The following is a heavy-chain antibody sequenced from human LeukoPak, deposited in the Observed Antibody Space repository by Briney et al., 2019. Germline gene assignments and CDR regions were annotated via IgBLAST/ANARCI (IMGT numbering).Heavy chain of an antibody. CDR2: IYYSGST. Sequence: SETLSLTCTVSGGSISSYYWSWIRQPPGKGLEWIGYIYYSGSTNYSPSLKSRVTISVDTSKNQFSLKLSSVTAADTAVYYWARSEIYYYYMDVWGKGTTVTVSS. CDR1: GGSISSYY. J-gene: IGHJ6*03. D-gene: IGHD5-24*01. CDR3: ARSEIYYYYMDV. V-gene: IGHV4-59*01.